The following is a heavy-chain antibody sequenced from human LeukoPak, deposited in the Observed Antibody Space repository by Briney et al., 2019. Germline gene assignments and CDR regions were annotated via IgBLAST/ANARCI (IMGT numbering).Heavy chain of an antibody. D-gene: IGHD6-19*01. CDR1: GYTFTSYD. Sequence: GASVKVSCKASGYTFTSYDINWVRQATGQGLAWMGWMNPNSGNTGYAQKFQGRVTMTRNTSISTAYMELSRLRSDDTAVYYCARELLYSSGWYGYWGQGTLVTVSS. J-gene: IGHJ4*02. CDR2: MNPNSGNT. V-gene: IGHV1-8*01. CDR3: ARELLYSSGWYGY.